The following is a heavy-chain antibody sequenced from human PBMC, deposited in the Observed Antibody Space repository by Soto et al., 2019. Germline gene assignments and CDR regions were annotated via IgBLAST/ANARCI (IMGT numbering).Heavy chain of an antibody. CDR1: GFTFSNYG. CDR2: IWYDGSNK. J-gene: IGHJ4*02. D-gene: IGHD4-17*01. CDR3: AREDYGDSHDY. V-gene: IGHV3-33*01. Sequence: QVQLVESGGGVVQPGRSLRLSCAASGFTFSNYGMHWVRQAPGKGLEWVAVIWYDGSNKYYADSVKGRFTISRDNSKNPLYLPMNSLRAEDTAVYYCAREDYGDSHDYWGQGTLVTVSS.